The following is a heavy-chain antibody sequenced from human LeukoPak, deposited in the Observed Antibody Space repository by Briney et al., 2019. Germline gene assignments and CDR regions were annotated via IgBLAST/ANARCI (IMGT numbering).Heavy chain of an antibody. J-gene: IGHJ4*02. D-gene: IGHD3-9*01. V-gene: IGHV4-4*07. CDR3: ARGAVVRYFDWLTPFDY. CDR1: GGSISSYY. CDR2: IYTSGST. Sequence: ASETLSLTCTVSGGSISSYYWSWIRQPAGKGLEWIGRIYTSGSTNYNPSLKSRVTMSVDTSKNQFPLKLSSVTAADTAVYYCARGAVVRYFDWLTPFDYWGQGTLVTVSS.